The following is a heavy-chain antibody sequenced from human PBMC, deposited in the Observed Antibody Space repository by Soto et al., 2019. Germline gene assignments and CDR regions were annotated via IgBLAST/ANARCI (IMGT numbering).Heavy chain of an antibody. J-gene: IGHJ6*02. Sequence: SETLSLTCTVSGGSISRYYWSWIRQPTGKGLEWIGYMYNTGSTIYNPSLKSRVTISVDTSKNQFSLKPNSVTAADTAVYYCARDLWGYCGADCYPLDVWGQGTTVTVSS. CDR3: ARDLWGYCGADCYPLDV. CDR2: MYNTGST. CDR1: GGSISRYY. D-gene: IGHD2-21*02. V-gene: IGHV4-59*01.